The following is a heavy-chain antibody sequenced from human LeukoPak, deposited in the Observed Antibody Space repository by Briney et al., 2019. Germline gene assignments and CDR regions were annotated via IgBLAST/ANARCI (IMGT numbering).Heavy chain of an antibody. J-gene: IGHJ4*02. V-gene: IGHV3-9*01. CDR3: AKGSGGDFY. CDR2: ISWNSGSI. Sequence: GRSLRLSCAASGFTFDDYAVHWVRQAPGKGLEWVSGISWNSGSIGYADSVKGRFTISRDNAKNSLYLQMNSLRAEDTALYYCAKGSGGDFYWGKGTLVTVSS. D-gene: IGHD2-21*02. CDR1: GFTFDDYA.